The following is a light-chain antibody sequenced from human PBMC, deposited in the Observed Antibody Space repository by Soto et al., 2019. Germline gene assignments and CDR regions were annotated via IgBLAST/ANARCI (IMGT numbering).Light chain of an antibody. Sequence: QSALTQPASVSGSPGQSITISCTGTSSDVGGYKYVSWYQQHPGKAPTLMIYDVSNRHSGVSNRFSGSKSGNTASLTISGLQAEDEADYYCSSYTSSSTPVVFGGGTKVTVL. CDR2: DVS. CDR1: SSDVGGYKY. CDR3: SSYTSSSTPVV. V-gene: IGLV2-14*01. J-gene: IGLJ2*01.